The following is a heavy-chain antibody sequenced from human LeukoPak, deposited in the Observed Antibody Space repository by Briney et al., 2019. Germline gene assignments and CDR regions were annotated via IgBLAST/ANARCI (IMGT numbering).Heavy chain of an antibody. D-gene: IGHD2-21*02. Sequence: GGSLRLSCAASGFTFSSYGLSWVRQAPGKGLEWVSVIYSGGSTYYADSVKGRFTISRDNSKNTLYLQMNSLRAEDTAVYYCARGSCGGDCYAFDIWGQGTMVTVSS. CDR1: GFTFSSYG. J-gene: IGHJ3*02. CDR3: ARGSCGGDCYAFDI. CDR2: IYSGGST. V-gene: IGHV3-66*02.